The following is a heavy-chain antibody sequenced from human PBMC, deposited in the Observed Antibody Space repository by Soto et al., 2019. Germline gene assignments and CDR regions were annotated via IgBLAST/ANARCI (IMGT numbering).Heavy chain of an antibody. Sequence: PGWSLRLSCAASGFTFSSYWMSWVRQAPGKGLEWVANIKQDGSEKYYVDSVKGRFTISRDNAKNSLYLQMNSLRAEDTAVYYCARDPTKTPGQFDYWGQGNLVTVSS. D-gene: IGHD2-15*01. V-gene: IGHV3-7*03. CDR3: ARDPTKTPGQFDY. J-gene: IGHJ4*02. CDR2: IKQDGSEK. CDR1: GFTFSSYW.